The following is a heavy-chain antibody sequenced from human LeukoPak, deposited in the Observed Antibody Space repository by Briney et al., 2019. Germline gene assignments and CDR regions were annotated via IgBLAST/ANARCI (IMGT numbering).Heavy chain of an antibody. CDR1: GFTFSSYS. CDR2: ISSSSSYI. V-gene: IGHV3-21*04. Sequence: GGSLRLSCAASGFTFSSYSMNWVRQAPGKGLEWVSSISSSSSYIYYADSVKGRFTISRDNSKNTLYLQMNSLRAEDTAVYYCAKGRGAVAGTVDYWGQGTLVTVSS. D-gene: IGHD6-19*01. J-gene: IGHJ4*02. CDR3: AKGRGAVAGTVDY.